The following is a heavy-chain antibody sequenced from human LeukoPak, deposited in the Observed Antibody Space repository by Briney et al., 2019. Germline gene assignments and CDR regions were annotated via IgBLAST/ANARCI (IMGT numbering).Heavy chain of an antibody. CDR2: IYHSGNT. CDR3: ARDRGLRYYYMDV. Sequence: PSETLSLTCTVSDYSISSGYWWGWIRQPPGKGLEWSASIYHSGNTYYNPSLQSRLTISIDTSKNQLSLKLSSVTAADTAVYYCARDRGLRYYYMDVWGKGTTVTVSS. CDR1: DYSISSGYW. D-gene: IGHD3-10*01. V-gene: IGHV4-38-2*02. J-gene: IGHJ6*03.